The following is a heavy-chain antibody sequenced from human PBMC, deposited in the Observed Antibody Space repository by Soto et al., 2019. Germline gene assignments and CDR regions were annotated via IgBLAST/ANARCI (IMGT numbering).Heavy chain of an antibody. CDR1: GYTFTSYY. V-gene: IGHV1-46*03. J-gene: IGHJ6*03. D-gene: IGHD3-3*01. Sequence: ASVKVSCNASGYTFTSYYMHWVRQAPGQGLEWMGIINPSGGSTSYAQKFQGRVTMTRDTSTSTVYMELSSLRSEDTAVYYCARGLIFGVVKSYYYYYMDVWGKGTTVTVSS. CDR3: ARGLIFGVVKSYYYYYMDV. CDR2: INPSGGST.